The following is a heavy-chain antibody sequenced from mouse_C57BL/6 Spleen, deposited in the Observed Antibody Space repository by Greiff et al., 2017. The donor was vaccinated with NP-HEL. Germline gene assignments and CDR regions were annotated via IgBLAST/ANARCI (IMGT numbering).Heavy chain of an antibody. CDR2: INPNNGGT. V-gene: IGHV1-26*01. CDR3: ARSFFYYYVVYYFDY. D-gene: IGHD1-1*01. CDR1: GYTFTDYY. J-gene: IGHJ2*01. Sequence: EVQLQQSGPELVKPGASVKISCKASGYTFTDYYMNWVKQSHGKSLEWIGDINPNNGGTSYNQKFKGKATLTVDKSSSTAYMELRSLTSEDSAVYYWARSFFYYYVVYYFDYWGQGTTLTVSS.